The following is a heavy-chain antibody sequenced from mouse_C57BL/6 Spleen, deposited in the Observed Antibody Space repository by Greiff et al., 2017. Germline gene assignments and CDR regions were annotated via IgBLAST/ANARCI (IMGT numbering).Heavy chain of an antibody. V-gene: IGHV1-26*01. CDR1: GYTFTDYY. Sequence: EVQLQQSGPELVKPGASVKISCKASGYTFTDYYMNWVKQSHGKSLEWIGDINPNNGGTSYNQKFKGKATLTVDKSSSTAYMELRSLTSEDSAVYYCARWGYGFDYWGQGTTLTVSS. CDR3: ARWGYGFDY. CDR2: INPNNGGT. J-gene: IGHJ2*01. D-gene: IGHD1-1*01.